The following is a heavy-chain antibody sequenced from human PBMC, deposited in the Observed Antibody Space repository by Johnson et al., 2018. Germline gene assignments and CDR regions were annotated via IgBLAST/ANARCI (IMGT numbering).Heavy chain of an antibody. CDR3: ASLLYSTVRYSAVDAV. D-gene: IGHD2-15*01. CDR1: GGSISSSSYY. Sequence: QVQLQESGPGLVKPSETLSLTCTVSGGSISSSSYYWGWIRQPPGKGLEWIGSIYYSGSTYYNPSLKSRVTISVDTSKNQFSLKLSSVTAADPAVYYCASLLYSTVRYSAVDAVWGQGTTVTVSS. J-gene: IGHJ6*02. V-gene: IGHV4-39*01. CDR2: IYYSGST.